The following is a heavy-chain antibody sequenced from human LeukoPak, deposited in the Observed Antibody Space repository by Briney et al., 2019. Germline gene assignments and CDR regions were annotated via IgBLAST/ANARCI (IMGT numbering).Heavy chain of an antibody. J-gene: IGHJ6*02. CDR3: ARGYGDYDHYYGMDV. V-gene: IGHV5-51*01. Sequence: GASLKISCEGAGSTFTDYWIGWVRPLRGRGLEWMGTIYYGDSDTRYSPSFQGQLTISADKFISTAYLQWSSLKASDTAMYYCARGYGDYDHYYGMDVWGQGTTVTVS. CDR1: GSTFTDYW. D-gene: IGHD4-17*01. CDR2: IYYGDSDT.